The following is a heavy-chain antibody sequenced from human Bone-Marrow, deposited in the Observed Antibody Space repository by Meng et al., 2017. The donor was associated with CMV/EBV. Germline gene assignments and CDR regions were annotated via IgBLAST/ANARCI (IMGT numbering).Heavy chain of an antibody. CDR2: ISYDGSNK. CDR3: AREGGYYYGSGTSRMPGY. Sequence: GESLKISCAASGFTFSSYAMHWVRQAPGKGLEWVAVISYDGSNKYYADSVKGRFTISRDNSKNTLYLQMNSLRAEDTAVYYCAREGGYYYGSGTSRMPGYWGQGTLVTVSS. J-gene: IGHJ4*02. V-gene: IGHV3-30*04. D-gene: IGHD3-10*01. CDR1: GFTFSSYA.